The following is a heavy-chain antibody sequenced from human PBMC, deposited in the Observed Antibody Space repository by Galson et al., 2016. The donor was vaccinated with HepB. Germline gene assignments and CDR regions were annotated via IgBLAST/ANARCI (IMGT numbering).Heavy chain of an antibody. V-gene: IGHV1-69*13. Sequence: SVKVSCKASGGTFSFYSFSWVRQAPGHGLEWMGEIMPMFGKTKCVQKFQDRVTITADGSTSTAYMELSSLRSDDTAVYYCAGRIQLWLNAFDIWGQGTMVTVSS. D-gene: IGHD5-18*01. CDR3: AGRIQLWLNAFDI. J-gene: IGHJ3*02. CDR2: IMPMFGKT. CDR1: GGTFSFYS.